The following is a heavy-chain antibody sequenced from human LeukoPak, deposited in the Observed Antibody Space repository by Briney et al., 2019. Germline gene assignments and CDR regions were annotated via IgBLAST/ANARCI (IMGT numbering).Heavy chain of an antibody. Sequence: GGSLTLSCEASGFTFSDYYMSWVRQAPGKGLEWVSYISGSSGYTKYADSVKGRFTISRDNAKNSLYLQVNSLRAEDTAVYYCARGTGTTAYFDYWGQGTPVTVSS. D-gene: IGHD1-1*01. CDR2: ISGSSGYT. CDR1: GFTFSDYY. V-gene: IGHV3-11*06. CDR3: ARGTGTTAYFDY. J-gene: IGHJ4*02.